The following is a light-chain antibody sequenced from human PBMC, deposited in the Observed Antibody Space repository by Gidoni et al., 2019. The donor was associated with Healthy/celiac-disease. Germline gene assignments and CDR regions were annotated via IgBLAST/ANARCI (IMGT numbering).Light chain of an antibody. CDR1: QSVSSY. CDR3: QQRSNWPPSIT. V-gene: IGKV3-11*01. J-gene: IGKJ5*01. CDR2: DAS. Sequence: LSLSPGERATLSCRASQSVSSYLAWYQQKPGQAPRLLIYDASNRATGIPARFSGSGSGTDFTLTISSLEPEDFAVYYCQQRSNWPPSITFXQXTRLEIK.